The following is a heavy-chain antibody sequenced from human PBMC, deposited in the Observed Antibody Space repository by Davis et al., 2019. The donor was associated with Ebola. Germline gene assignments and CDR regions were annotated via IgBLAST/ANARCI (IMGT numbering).Heavy chain of an antibody. CDR2: ISYDGSNK. V-gene: IGHV3-30-3*01. Sequence: GESLKISCAASGFTFSSYAMHWVRQAPGKGLEWVAVISYDGSNKYYADSVKGRFTISRDNSKNTLYLQMNSLRAEDTAVYYCASETRDFWSNNWFDPWGQGTLVTVSS. D-gene: IGHD3-3*01. CDR3: ASETRDFWSNNWFDP. J-gene: IGHJ5*02. CDR1: GFTFSSYA.